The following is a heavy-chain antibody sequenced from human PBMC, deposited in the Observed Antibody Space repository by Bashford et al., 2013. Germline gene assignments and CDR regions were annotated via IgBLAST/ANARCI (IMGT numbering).Heavy chain of an antibody. J-gene: IGHJ6*02. Sequence: ASVKVSCKASGYTFTSYYMHWVRQAPGQGLEWMGMXNPSGGSTSYAQKFQGRITMTSDTSTSTVFMELSRLRYEDTAVYYCARDSGNYYASYYYALDVWGQGTTVTVSS. D-gene: IGHD1-26*01. V-gene: IGHV1-46*03. CDR1: GYTFTSYY. CDR3: ARDSGNYYASYYYALDV. CDR2: XNPSGGST.